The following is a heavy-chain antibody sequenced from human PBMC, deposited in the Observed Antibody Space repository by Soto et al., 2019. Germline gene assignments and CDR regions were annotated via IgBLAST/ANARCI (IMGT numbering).Heavy chain of an antibody. D-gene: IGHD3-9*01. CDR2: INHSGST. Sequence: SGTLSLTCAVYGGSFSGYYWSWIRQPPGKGLEWIGEINHSGSTNYNPSLKSRVTISVDTSKNQFSLKLSSVTAADTAVYYCARGREGGDILTGYYRKNYYYYMDVWGNGTTVTVSS. J-gene: IGHJ6*03. CDR1: GGSFSGYY. V-gene: IGHV4-34*01. CDR3: ARGREGGDILTGYYRKNYYYYMDV.